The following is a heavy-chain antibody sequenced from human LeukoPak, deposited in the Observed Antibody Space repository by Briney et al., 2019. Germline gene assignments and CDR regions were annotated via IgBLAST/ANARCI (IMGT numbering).Heavy chain of an antibody. D-gene: IGHD3-3*01. Sequence: GGSLRLSCAASGFTFSSYWMNWVRQAPGKGLEWVSSISSSSSYIYYADSVKGRFTISRDNAKNSLYLQMNSLRTEDTAVYYCARDLGEVGTIFGVAPDYWGQGTLVTVSS. J-gene: IGHJ4*02. CDR2: ISSSSSYI. V-gene: IGHV3-21*01. CDR1: GFTFSSYW. CDR3: ARDLGEVGTIFGVAPDY.